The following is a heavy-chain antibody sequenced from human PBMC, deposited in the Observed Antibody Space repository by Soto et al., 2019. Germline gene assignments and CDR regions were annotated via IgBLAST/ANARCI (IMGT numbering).Heavy chain of an antibody. CDR3: AEESPTWQGLQTGSLAF. V-gene: IGHV3-48*01. CDR2: ISGGGETI. J-gene: IGHJ4*02. D-gene: IGHD3-10*01. Sequence: EVQLVESGGDLVQPGGSLRLSCAASRFTFSDYSMNWVRQAPGKGLEWVSYISGGGETIYYADSVRGRFTISRDNAKNSVFWQMNSRRGWDPAVSDGAEESPTWQGLQTGSLAFWGPGPRSPVS. CDR1: RFTFSDYS.